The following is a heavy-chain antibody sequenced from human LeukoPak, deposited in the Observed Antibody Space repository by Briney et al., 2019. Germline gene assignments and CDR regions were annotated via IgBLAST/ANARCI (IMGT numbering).Heavy chain of an antibody. CDR2: IRYDGSNK. V-gene: IGHV3-30*02. J-gene: IGHJ4*02. CDR1: GFTFSSYG. Sequence: GGSLRLSXAASGFTFSSYGMHWVRQAPGKGLEWVAFIRYDGSNKYYADSVKGRFTISRDNSKNTLYLQMNSLRAEDTAVYYCAKELEMATTMLPFDYWGQGTLVTVSS. D-gene: IGHD5-24*01. CDR3: AKELEMATTMLPFDY.